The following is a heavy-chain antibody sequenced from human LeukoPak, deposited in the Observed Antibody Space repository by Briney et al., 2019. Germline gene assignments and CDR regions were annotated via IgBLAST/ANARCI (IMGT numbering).Heavy chain of an antibody. CDR2: INYSGNT. J-gene: IGHJ4*02. Sequence: SETLSLTCIVSGGSISGSHYYWAWIGHSSGKGLEWIGMINYSGNTYYNPSLWSRATISVDTSTNQFSLNLNSVTAADTAVYYCARGSDYWGQGTLVTVSS. CDR1: GGSISGSHYY. CDR3: ARGSDY. V-gene: IGHV4-39*01.